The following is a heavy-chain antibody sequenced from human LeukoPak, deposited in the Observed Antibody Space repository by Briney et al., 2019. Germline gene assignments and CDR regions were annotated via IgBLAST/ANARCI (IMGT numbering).Heavy chain of an antibody. V-gene: IGHV1-69*05. CDR1: GGTFSSYA. J-gene: IGHJ1*01. D-gene: IGHD3-22*01. CDR3: ARKGLDSSGYYQYFQH. Sequence: GSSVKVSCKASGGTFSSYAISWVRQAPGQGLEWMGGIIPIFGTANYTQKFQGRVTITTDESTSTAYMELSSLRSEDTAVYYCARKGLDSSGYYQYFQHWGQGTLVTVSS. CDR2: IIPIFGTA.